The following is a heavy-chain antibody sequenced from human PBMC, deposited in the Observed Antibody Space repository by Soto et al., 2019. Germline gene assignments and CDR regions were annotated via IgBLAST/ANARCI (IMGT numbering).Heavy chain of an antibody. V-gene: IGHV1-18*01. CDR1: GYTLTSYG. CDR3: ARSSRGYSYGHGSPFGP. CDR2: ISAYNGNT. J-gene: IGHJ5*02. D-gene: IGHD5-18*01. Sequence: GASVKVSCKASGYTLTSYGISWVRQAPGQGLEWMGWISAYNGNTNYAQKLQGRVTMTTDTSTSTAYMELRSLRSDDTAVYYCARSSRGYSYGHGSPFGPWGQGTLVTVSS.